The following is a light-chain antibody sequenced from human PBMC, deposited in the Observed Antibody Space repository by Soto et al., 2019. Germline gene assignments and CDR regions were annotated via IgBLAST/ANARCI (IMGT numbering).Light chain of an antibody. CDR1: SSNIGNTY. J-gene: IGLJ2*01. Sequence: QAVVTQPPSASGTPGQRVTISCSGSSSNIGNTYVSWYQQLPRTAPKLLIYRNNQRPSGVPDRFSGSKSGTSASLAISGLRSEDEADYYCAAWDDSLSGHVVFGGGTKLTVL. V-gene: IGLV1-47*01. CDR2: RNN. CDR3: AAWDDSLSGHVV.